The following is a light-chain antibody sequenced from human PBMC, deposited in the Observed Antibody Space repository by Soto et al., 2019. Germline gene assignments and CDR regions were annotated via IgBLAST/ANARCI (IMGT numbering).Light chain of an antibody. V-gene: IGKV1-39*01. Sequence: DIQMTQSPSSLSASVGDRVTITCRASQSISSYLNWYQQKPGKAPKLLIYAASTLQSGVPSRFSRSVSGTDFTLIISSLQPEDSATYYCQQSYSLPRTFGRGTKLEIK. CDR1: QSISSY. CDR2: AAS. J-gene: IGKJ2*01. CDR3: QQSYSLPRT.